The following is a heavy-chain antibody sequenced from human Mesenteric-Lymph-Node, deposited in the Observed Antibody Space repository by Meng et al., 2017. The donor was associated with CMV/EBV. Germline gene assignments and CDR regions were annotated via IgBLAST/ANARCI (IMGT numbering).Heavy chain of an antibody. CDR1: GGSFSGYY. D-gene: IGHD2-2*01. J-gene: IGHJ4*02. V-gene: IGHV4-34*01. Sequence: YGGSFSGYYWSWIRQPPGKGLEWIGEINHSGSTNYNPSLKSRVTISVDTSKNQFSLKLSSVTAADTAVYYCARGFVLRFVYRKYYFDYWGQGTLVTVSS. CDR2: INHSGST. CDR3: ARGFVLRFVYRKYYFDY.